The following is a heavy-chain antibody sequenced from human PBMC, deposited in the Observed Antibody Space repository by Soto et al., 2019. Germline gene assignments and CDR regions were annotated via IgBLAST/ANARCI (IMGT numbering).Heavy chain of an antibody. V-gene: IGHV4-34*01. CDR3: ARRTGADVLRYFDWLPNPFDY. CDR1: GGSLSGYY. CDR2: INHSGST. Sequence: KTSETLSLTCAVYGGSLSGYYWSWIRQPPGKGLEWIGEINHSGSTNYNPSLKSRVTISVDTSKNQFSLKLSSVTAADTAVYYCARRTGADVLRYFDWLPNPFDYWGQGTLVTVSS. D-gene: IGHD3-9*01. J-gene: IGHJ4*02.